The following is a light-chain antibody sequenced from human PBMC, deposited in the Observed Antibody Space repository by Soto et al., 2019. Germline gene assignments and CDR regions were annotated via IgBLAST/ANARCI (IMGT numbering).Light chain of an antibody. CDR2: EVT. Sequence: QSALTQPPSASGSPGLSVTISCTGTSGDVGAYDYVSWYQQHPGKAPKLLIYEVTKRPLGVPDRFSGSKSGNAASLTVSGLQAEDEADYYCSSYAGSNYPYVFGTGTKVTVL. V-gene: IGLV2-8*01. CDR1: SGDVGAYDY. CDR3: SSYAGSNYPYV. J-gene: IGLJ1*01.